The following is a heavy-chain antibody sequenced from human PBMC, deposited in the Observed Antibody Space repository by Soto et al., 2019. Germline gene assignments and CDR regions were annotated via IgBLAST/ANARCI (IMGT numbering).Heavy chain of an antibody. D-gene: IGHD4-17*01. CDR2: IIPILGIA. J-gene: IGHJ5*02. Sequence: QVQLVQSGAEVTKPGSSVKVSCKASGGTFSSYTISWVRQAPGQGLEWMGRIIPILGIANYAQKFQGRVTITADKSTSTAYMELSSLRSEDTAVYYCARVGDYGDYIPAAAFDPWGQGTLVTVSS. V-gene: IGHV1-69*02. CDR3: ARVGDYGDYIPAAAFDP. CDR1: GGTFSSYT.